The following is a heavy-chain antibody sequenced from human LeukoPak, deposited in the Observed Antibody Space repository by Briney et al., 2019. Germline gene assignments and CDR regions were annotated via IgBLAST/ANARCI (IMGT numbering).Heavy chain of an antibody. Sequence: PSETLSLTCTVSGGSISSYYWSWVRQPAGKGLEWIGRIHTSGSTNYNPSLKSRVTMSVDTSKNQFSLKLSSVTAADTAVYYCARVVTGPGWPWFDPWGQGTLVTVSS. J-gene: IGHJ5*02. CDR1: GGSISSYY. D-gene: IGHD5-18*01. CDR3: ARVVTGPGWPWFDP. CDR2: IHTSGST. V-gene: IGHV4-4*07.